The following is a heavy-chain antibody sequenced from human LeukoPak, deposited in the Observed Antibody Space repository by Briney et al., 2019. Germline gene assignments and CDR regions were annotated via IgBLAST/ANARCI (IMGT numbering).Heavy chain of an antibody. J-gene: IGHJ4*02. Sequence: TSETLSLTCSVSGGSISNNNYYWGWIRQPPEKGLEWIGSIYYSGSTYYNPSLKSRVTISVDTSKNQFSLKLSSVTAADTAVYYCASRKLGNDYWGQGTLVTVSS. CDR3: ASRKLGNDY. V-gene: IGHV4-39*07. CDR1: GGSISNNNYY. CDR2: IYYSGST. D-gene: IGHD7-27*01.